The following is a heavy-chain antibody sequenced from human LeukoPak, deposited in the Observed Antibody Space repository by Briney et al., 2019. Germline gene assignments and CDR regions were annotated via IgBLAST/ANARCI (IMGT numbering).Heavy chain of an antibody. V-gene: IGHV4-59*01. J-gene: IGHJ3*02. Sequence: SETLSLTCTVSGGSISTYYWSWIRQPPGEGLEWVGSIYYSGTTHSNPSLKSRATISVDTSKNHVSLRVSSVTAADTAVYYCARGASGTLYDAFDIWGQGTMVTVSS. CDR3: ARGASGTLYDAFDI. D-gene: IGHD1-26*01. CDR2: IYYSGTT. CDR1: GGSISTYY.